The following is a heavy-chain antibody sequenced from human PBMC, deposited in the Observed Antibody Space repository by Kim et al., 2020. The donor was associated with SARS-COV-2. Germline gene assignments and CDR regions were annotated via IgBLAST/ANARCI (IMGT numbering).Heavy chain of an antibody. Sequence: SETLSLTCTVSGGSMNQFYWSWIRQSPREGLEWISYIYFTGFITMYNSFFKRRVTLSIDTSRYQFPLRLTSVTAADTAVYYFTRPDPIAVLSHRMGFWG. D-gene: IGHD6-19*01. J-gene: IGHJ6*02. V-gene: IGHV4-59*08. CDR3: TRPDPIAVLSHRMGF. CDR1: GGSMNQFY. CDR2: IYFTGFIT.